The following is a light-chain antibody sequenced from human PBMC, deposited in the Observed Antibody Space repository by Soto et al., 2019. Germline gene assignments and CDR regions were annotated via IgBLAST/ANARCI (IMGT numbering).Light chain of an antibody. CDR2: DVT. J-gene: IGLJ2*01. Sequence: QSVLTQPASVSGSPGQSITISCTGTTSDIGAYNYVSWYQHHPGKAPKLLIYDVTDRPSGVSDRFSGSKSGNTASLTISGLQAEDEADYFCSSYTNINTVVLFGGGTKVTVL. V-gene: IGLV2-14*03. CDR1: TSDIGAYNY. CDR3: SSYTNINTVVL.